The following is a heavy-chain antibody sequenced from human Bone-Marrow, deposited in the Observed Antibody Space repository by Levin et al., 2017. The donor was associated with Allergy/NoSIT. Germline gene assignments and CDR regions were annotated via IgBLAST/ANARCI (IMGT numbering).Heavy chain of an antibody. CDR2: INFSGST. CDR3: AREYSSFEY. Sequence: KAGGSLRLSCTVSGGSISIYYWHWIRQPPGKGLEWVGYINFSGSTSYNPSLNSRLSISVDTSKNQFFLNLNSVTAADTAVYYCAREYSSFEYWGEGTLVTVSS. J-gene: IGHJ4*02. CDR1: GGSISIYY. D-gene: IGHD6-19*01. V-gene: IGHV4-59*01.